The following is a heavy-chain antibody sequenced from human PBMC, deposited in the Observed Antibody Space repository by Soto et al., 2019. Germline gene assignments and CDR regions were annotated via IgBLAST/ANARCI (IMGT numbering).Heavy chain of an antibody. D-gene: IGHD3-16*01. CDR2: ISYDGSNK. V-gene: IGHV3-30*18. J-gene: IGHJ4*02. CDR3: AKDWGHSDY. Sequence: QVQLVESGGGVVQPGRSLRLSCAASGFTFSSYGMHWVRQAPGKGLEWVAVISYDGSNKYYADSVKGRFTISRDNSKNTLYLHLSSVRAEDTAGYYCAKDWGHSDYWGQGTLVTVSS. CDR1: GFTFSSYG.